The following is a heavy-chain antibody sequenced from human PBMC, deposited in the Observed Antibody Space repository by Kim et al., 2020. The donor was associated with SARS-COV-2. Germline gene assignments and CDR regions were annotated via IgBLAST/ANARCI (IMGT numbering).Heavy chain of an antibody. Sequence: GESLKISCKGYGYSLTSYWITWVRQMPGKGLEWMGRIDPSDSYTNYSPXXQXPVPVSXXXXXXTAYLEWSSLKASDTAMXXXXGTEXFIAVPGGYYHXGMXV. V-gene: IGHV5-10-1*01. D-gene: IGHD6-19*01. CDR2: IDPSDSYT. CDR1: GYSLTSYW. CDR3: XGTEXFIAVPGGYYHXGMXV. J-gene: IGHJ6*01.